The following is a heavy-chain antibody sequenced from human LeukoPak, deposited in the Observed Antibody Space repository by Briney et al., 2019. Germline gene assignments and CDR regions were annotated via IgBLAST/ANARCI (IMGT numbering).Heavy chain of an antibody. CDR3: ARVPTYCSSTSCYMRSGNWFDP. Sequence: GGSLRLSCAASGFAFSSYSMNWVRQAPGKGLEWVSSISSSSSYIYYADSVKGRFTISRDNAKNSPYLQMNSLRAEDTAVYYCARVPTYCSSTSCYMRSGNWFDPWGQGTLVTVSS. V-gene: IGHV3-21*01. CDR2: ISSSSSYI. CDR1: GFAFSSYS. D-gene: IGHD2-2*02. J-gene: IGHJ5*02.